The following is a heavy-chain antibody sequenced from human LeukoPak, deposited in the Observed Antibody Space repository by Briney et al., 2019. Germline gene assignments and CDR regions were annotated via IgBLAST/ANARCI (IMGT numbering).Heavy chain of an antibody. D-gene: IGHD4-17*01. CDR2: IYYSGIT. CDR1: GGSISSSSYY. J-gene: IGHJ4*02. V-gene: IGHV4-39*01. CDR3: ASLTSHDYGDYALDY. Sequence: PSETLSLTCTVSGGSISSSSYYWGWIRQPPGKGLEWIGSIYYSGITYYNPSLKSRVTISVDTSKNQFSLQLSSVTAADTAVYYCASLTSHDYGDYALDYWGQGTLVTDSS.